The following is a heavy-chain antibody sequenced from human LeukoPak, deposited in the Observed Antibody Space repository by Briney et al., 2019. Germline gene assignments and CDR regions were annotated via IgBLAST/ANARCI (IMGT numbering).Heavy chain of an antibody. CDR3: ARESSGYFY. CDR2: ISSGSSFI. CDR1: GFTFSTYS. V-gene: IGHV3-21*01. Sequence: GGTLRLSCAASGFTFSTYSMNWVRQAPGKGLEWVSSISSGSSFIYYADSVKGRFTISRDNAKNSLFLQMNSLRAEDTAVYYCARESSGYFYWGQGTLVTVSS. J-gene: IGHJ4*02. D-gene: IGHD3-22*01.